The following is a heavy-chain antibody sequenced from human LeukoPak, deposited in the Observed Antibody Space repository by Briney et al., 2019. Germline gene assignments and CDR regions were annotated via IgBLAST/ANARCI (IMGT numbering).Heavy chain of an antibody. V-gene: IGHV4-38-2*01. Sequence: PSETLSLTCAVSGYSISSGYYWGWIRQPPGKGLEWIGSIYHSGSTYYNPSLKSRVTISVDTSKNQFSLKLSSVTAADTAVYYCARFLWQLVGGDDYWGQGTLVTVSS. CDR2: IYHSGST. J-gene: IGHJ4*02. D-gene: IGHD6-6*01. CDR3: ARFLWQLVGGDDY. CDR1: GYSISSGYY.